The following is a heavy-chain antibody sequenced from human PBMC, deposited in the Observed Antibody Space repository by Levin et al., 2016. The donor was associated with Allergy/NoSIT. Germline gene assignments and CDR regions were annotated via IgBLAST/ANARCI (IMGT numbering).Heavy chain of an antibody. D-gene: IGHD3-22*01. CDR2: IDPSDSYT. CDR3: ARQGYYDRSGFSPFDF. V-gene: IGHV5-10-1*01. Sequence: VRQMPGKGLEWMGRIDPSDSYTSYNPSFQGHVTISTDKSISAVYLQWRSLKASDTAIYFCARQGYYDRSGFSPFDFWGQGSLVTVSS. J-gene: IGHJ4*02.